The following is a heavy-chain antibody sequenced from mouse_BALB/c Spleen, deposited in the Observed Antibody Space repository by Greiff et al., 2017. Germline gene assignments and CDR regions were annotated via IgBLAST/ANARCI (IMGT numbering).Heavy chain of an antibody. CDR1: GFNIKDYY. CDR3: NALGGNSYFDY. Sequence: EVQLQQSGAELVRSGASVKLSCTASGFNIKDYYMHWVKQRPEQGLEWIGWIDPENGDTEYAPKFQGKATMTADTSSNTAYLQLSSLTSEDTAVYYCNALGGNSYFDYWGQGTTLTVSS. CDR2: IDPENGDT. V-gene: IGHV14-4*02. D-gene: IGHD2-1*01. J-gene: IGHJ2*01.